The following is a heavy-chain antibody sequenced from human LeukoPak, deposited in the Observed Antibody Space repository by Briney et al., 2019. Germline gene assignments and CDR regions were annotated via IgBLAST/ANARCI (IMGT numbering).Heavy chain of an antibody. CDR3: ARAPGIAVAGFNNWFDP. V-gene: IGHV4-59*01. D-gene: IGHD6-19*01. Sequence: SETLSLTCTVSGGSISSYYWSWIRQPPGKGLEWIGYIYYSGSTNYNPSLKSRVTISVDTSKNQFSLKLSSVAAADTAVYYCARAPGIAVAGFNNWFDPWGQGTLVTVSS. CDR2: IYYSGST. CDR1: GGSISSYY. J-gene: IGHJ5*02.